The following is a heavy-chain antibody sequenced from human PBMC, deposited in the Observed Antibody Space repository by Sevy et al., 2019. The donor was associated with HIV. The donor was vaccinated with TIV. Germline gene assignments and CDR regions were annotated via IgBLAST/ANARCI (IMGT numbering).Heavy chain of an antibody. CDR3: ARRVAAAGQGNEYFQH. V-gene: IGHV4-39*01. D-gene: IGHD6-13*01. CDR1: GGSITDKKYY. Sequence: SETLSLTCTVSGGSITDKKYYWAWIRQPPGKGLEWIGSISYGGSTYYNPSLQSRVTLSVDTCKNQFSLNLSSVTAADTDKDYCARRVAAAGQGNEYFQHWGRGTLVTVSS. J-gene: IGHJ1*01. CDR2: ISYGGST.